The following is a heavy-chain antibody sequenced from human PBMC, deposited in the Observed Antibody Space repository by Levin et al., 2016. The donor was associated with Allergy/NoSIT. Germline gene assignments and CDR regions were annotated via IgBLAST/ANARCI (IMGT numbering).Heavy chain of an antibody. D-gene: IGHD6-19*01. V-gene: IGHV4-59*01. CDR2: IHYGGRT. CDR3: VRQWLGYFDY. CDR1: GDSTSSYF. J-gene: IGHJ4*02. Sequence: SETLSLTCTVSGDSTSSYFWTWIRQSPGKGLEWVGQIHYGGRTKSNPSLKSRVTISVDTSKNQFSLDLTSLTAADTAIYYCVRQWLGYFDYWGQGLLVIVSS.